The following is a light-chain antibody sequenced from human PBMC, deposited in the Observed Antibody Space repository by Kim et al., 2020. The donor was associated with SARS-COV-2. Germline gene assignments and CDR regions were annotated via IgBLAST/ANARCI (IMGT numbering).Light chain of an antibody. CDR3: QVWDNSVI. J-gene: IGLJ2*01. CDR1: NIGTKH. Sequence: VSVALGQTASISCGGENIGTKHVQWYQQKAGQAPMLVIYRDNNRPSGIPERFSGSNSGNTATLTISVAQVGDEAEYYCQVWDNSVIFGGGTQLTVL. V-gene: IGLV3-9*01. CDR2: RDN.